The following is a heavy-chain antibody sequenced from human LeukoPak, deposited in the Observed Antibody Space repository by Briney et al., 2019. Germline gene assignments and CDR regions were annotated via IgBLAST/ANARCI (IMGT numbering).Heavy chain of an antibody. CDR1: GGSISSYY. V-gene: IGHV4-59*08. Sequence: SETLSLTCTVSGGSISSYYWTWIRQPPGKGLEWIGYIHYSGSTNYNPSLRSRVTISVDTSKNQFSLKLSSLTAADTAVYYCARTGQLGPYFDYWGQGTLVTVSS. CDR2: IHYSGST. CDR3: ARTGQLGPYFDY. J-gene: IGHJ4*02. D-gene: IGHD6-6*01.